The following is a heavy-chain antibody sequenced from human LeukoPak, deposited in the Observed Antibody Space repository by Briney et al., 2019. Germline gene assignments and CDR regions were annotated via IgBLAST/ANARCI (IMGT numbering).Heavy chain of an antibody. Sequence: PGGSLRLSCAASGFTFSSYWIHWVRQAPGKGLVWVSRIDNDGSDTIYADSVKGRFIISRDNSKNTLYMQMHSLTSDDTAVYYCTRGYDSRYWGQGTLVTVSS. CDR2: IDNDGSDT. CDR1: GFTFSSYW. V-gene: IGHV3-74*01. CDR3: TRGYDSRY. J-gene: IGHJ4*02. D-gene: IGHD3-9*01.